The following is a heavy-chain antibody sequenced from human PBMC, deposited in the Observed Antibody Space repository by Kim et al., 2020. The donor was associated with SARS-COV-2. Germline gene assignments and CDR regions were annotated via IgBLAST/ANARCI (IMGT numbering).Heavy chain of an antibody. D-gene: IGHD4-17*01. CDR1: GFTFSSYG. CDR2: IWYDGSNK. J-gene: IGHJ4*02. V-gene: IGHV3-33*01. CDR3: ATDMEDYDDYEFDY. Sequence: GGSLRLSCAASGFTFSSYGMHWVRQAPGKGLEWVAVIWYDGSNKYYADSVKGRFTISRDNSKNTLYLQMNSLRAEDTAVYYCATDMEDYDDYEFDYWGQGNLVTVSS.